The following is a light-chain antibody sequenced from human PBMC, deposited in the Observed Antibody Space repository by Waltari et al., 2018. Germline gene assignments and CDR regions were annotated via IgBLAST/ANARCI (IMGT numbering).Light chain of an antibody. J-gene: IGLJ3*02. V-gene: IGLV3-25*03. CDR2: KDS. Sequence: SFELTQPPSVSVSPGQTARINCSGDALPKQYAYWYQQKPGQAPVMVICKDSERPSGIPERFSGSSSGTTVTLTISGGQAEDEADYYCQSADSSGTSRVFGGGTKLTVL. CDR3: QSADSSGTSRV. CDR1: ALPKQY.